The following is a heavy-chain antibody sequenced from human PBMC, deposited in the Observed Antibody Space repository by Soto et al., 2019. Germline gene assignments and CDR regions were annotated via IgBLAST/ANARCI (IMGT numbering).Heavy chain of an antibody. CDR2: IYYSGST. J-gene: IGHJ6*02. V-gene: IGHV4-59*08. CDR3: ARHEEYYDILTGYYYYYGMDA. CDR1: GGSISSYY. Sequence: PSETLSLTGTVSGGSISSYYWSWIRQPPGKRLELIGYIYYSGSTNYNPSLKSRVTISVDTSKNQFSLKLSSVTAADTAVYYCARHEEYYDILTGYYYYYGMDAWGQGTTVTVSS. D-gene: IGHD3-9*01.